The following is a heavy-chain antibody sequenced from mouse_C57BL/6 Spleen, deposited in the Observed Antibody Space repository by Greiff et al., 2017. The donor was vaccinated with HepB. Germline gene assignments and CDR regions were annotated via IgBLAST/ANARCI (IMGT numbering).Heavy chain of an antibody. CDR3: ARDPYYYT. D-gene: IGHD2-12*01. J-gene: IGHJ2*01. CDR1: GFTFSSYA. Sequence: EVQWVESGGGLVKPGGSLKLSCAASGFTFSSYAMSWVRQTPEKRLEWVATISDGGSYTYYPDNVKGRFTISRDNAKNNLYLQMSHLKSEDTAMYYCARDPYYYTWGQGTTLTVSS. V-gene: IGHV5-4*01. CDR2: ISDGGSYT.